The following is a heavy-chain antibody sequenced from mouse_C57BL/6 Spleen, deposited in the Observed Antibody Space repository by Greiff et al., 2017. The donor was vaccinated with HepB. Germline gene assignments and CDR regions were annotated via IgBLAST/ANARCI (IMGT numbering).Heavy chain of an antibody. CDR2: ISSGSSTI. J-gene: IGHJ4*01. CDR1: GFTFSDYG. Sequence: EVKVVESGGGLVKPGGSLKLSCAASGFTFSDYGMHWVRQAPEKGLEWVAYISSGSSTIYYADTVKGRFTISRDNAKNTLFLQMTSLRSEDTAMYYCARCGSIYAMDYWGQGTSVTVSS. V-gene: IGHV5-17*01. D-gene: IGHD1-1*01. CDR3: ARCGSIYAMDY.